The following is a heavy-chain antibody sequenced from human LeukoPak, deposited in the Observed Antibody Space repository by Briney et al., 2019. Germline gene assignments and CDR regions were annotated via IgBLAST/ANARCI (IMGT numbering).Heavy chain of an antibody. CDR2: INPNSGGT. V-gene: IGHV1-2*02. Sequence: ASVKVSCKASGYIFTTYGISWVRQAPGQGLEWMGWINPNSGGTNYAQKFQGRVTMTRDTPITTAYMELSRLSSDDTAVYYCARHPGKVTNDWYFDLWGRGTLVTVSS. CDR3: ARHPGKVTNDWYFDL. J-gene: IGHJ2*01. CDR1: GYIFTTYG. D-gene: IGHD4-23*01.